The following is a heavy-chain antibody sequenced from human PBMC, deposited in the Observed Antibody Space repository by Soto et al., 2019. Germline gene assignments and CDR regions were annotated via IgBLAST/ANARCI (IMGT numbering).Heavy chain of an antibody. D-gene: IGHD6-13*01. J-gene: IGHJ5*01. CDR3: ARASIHGSSWYFWFDP. Sequence: QVQLVKSGAEVRKPGSSVKVSCKAAGGTFSRYAINWVRQAPGQGLEWMGGIIAMFGTTNYVQKFKGRVTITADESTSTVYMDLNTLRSEDAAVYYCARASIHGSSWYFWFDPWGQGTLVTVSS. V-gene: IGHV1-69*01. CDR2: IIAMFGTT. CDR1: GGTFSRYA.